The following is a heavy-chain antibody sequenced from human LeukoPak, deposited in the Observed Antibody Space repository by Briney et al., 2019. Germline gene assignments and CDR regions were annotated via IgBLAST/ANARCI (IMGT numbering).Heavy chain of an antibody. J-gene: IGHJ4*02. V-gene: IGHV4-59*01. CDR2: IDHSGST. CDR1: GGSISSYY. Sequence: SETLSLTCTVSGGSISSYYWSWIRQPPGKGLEWIGYIDHSGSTNYNPSLKSRVTISSDTSKNQFSLELSSVTAADTAVYYCARLKATVSIHAYFDYWGQGTLVTASS. D-gene: IGHD4-17*01. CDR3: ARLKATVSIHAYFDY.